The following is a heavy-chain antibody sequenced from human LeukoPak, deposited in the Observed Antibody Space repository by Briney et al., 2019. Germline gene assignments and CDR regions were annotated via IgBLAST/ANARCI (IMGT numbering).Heavy chain of an antibody. CDR2: IYYSGST. Sequence: PSETLSLTCTVSGGSISSSSYYWGWIRQPPGKGLEWIGSIYYSGSTYYNPSLKSRVTISVDTSKNQFSLKLSSVTAADTAVYYCARDWDYCSGGSCSSNLDYWGQGTLVTVSS. J-gene: IGHJ4*02. CDR3: ARDWDYCSGGSCSSNLDY. V-gene: IGHV4-39*07. CDR1: GGSISSSSYY. D-gene: IGHD2-15*01.